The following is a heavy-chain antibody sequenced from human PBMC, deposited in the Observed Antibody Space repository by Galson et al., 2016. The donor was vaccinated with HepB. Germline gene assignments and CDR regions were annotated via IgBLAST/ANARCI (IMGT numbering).Heavy chain of an antibody. CDR1: GGTFSSFV. D-gene: IGHD3-10*01. J-gene: IGHJ4*02. CDR2: IIPIFGTA. CDR3: ARSQWFGELFYFDS. V-gene: IGHV1-69*13. Sequence: SVKVSCKASGGTFSSFVINWVRQAPGQGLEWMGGIIPIFGTANYAQKFQGRVTVTADESSSTAYMELSSLRAEDTAVYYCARSQWFGELFYFDSWGQGTLVTVSS.